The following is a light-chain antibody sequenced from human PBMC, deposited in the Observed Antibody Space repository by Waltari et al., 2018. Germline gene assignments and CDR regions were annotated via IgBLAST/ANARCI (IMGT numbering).Light chain of an antibody. CDR3: QQYNSYSLLT. CDR2: KAF. J-gene: IGKJ4*01. Sequence: DIQMTQSPSTLSASVGDTIIITCRASQSISNWLAWYQQKPGKAPKLLIYKAFTLETGVPSRFSGSGPGTVFTLTISSLQPDDFATYYCQQYNSYSLLTFGGGTKVEIE. V-gene: IGKV1-5*03. CDR1: QSISNW.